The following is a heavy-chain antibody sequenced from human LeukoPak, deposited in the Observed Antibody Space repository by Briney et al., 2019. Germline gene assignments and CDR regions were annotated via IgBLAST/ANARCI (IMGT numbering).Heavy chain of an antibody. CDR1: GGSISSYY. D-gene: IGHD2-15*01. CDR2: IYDSGST. V-gene: IGHV4-59*01. Sequence: SETLSLTCTVSGGSISSYYWSWIRQPPGKGLEWIGYIYDSGSTNYNPSLKSRVTISVDTSKNQFSLKLSSVTAADTAVYYCARGIGGRLYYMDVWGKGTTVTVSS. J-gene: IGHJ6*03. CDR3: ARGIGGRLYYMDV.